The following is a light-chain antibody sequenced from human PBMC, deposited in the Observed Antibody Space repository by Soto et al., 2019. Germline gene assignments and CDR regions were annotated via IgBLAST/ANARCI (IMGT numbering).Light chain of an antibody. CDR2: GAS. CDR3: QQYGTSPIT. CDR1: QSVTNN. V-gene: IGKV3-20*01. J-gene: IGKJ5*01. Sequence: EIVRTQSPATLSVSQGERVTLSCRASQSVTNNIAWYQQKPGQAPRLLIYGASNRATGIPERFSGSGSGTDFTLTISTLEPEDFAVYYCQQYGTSPITFGQGTRLAIK.